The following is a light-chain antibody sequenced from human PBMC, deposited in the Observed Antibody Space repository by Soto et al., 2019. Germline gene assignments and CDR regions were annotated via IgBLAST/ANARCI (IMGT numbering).Light chain of an antibody. CDR1: QSVSSD. CDR3: QQRYTWHPIT. J-gene: IGKJ5*01. CDR2: DAS. V-gene: IGKV3-11*01. Sequence: EILFTQSPATLSLSPGERAVLSCRASQSVSSDLAWYQQKPGQAPRLLIYDASNRANGIPARFSGAGSGTDFTPTISSLEPEDFAVYYCQQRYTWHPITFGQGTRLEIK.